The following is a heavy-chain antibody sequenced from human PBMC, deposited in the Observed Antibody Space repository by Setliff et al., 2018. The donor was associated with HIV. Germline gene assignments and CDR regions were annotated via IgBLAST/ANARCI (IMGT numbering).Heavy chain of an antibody. CDR1: GFTFSSYA. J-gene: IGHJ4*02. V-gene: IGHV3-30-3*01. Sequence: GGSLRLSCAASGFTFSSYAMHWVRQAPGKGLEWVAVISYDGSNKYYADSVKGRFTISRDNSKDTLYLQMNSLRAEDTAVYYCARPRTYCSGGSCYLGPDYWGQGTLVTVSS. CDR3: ARPRTYCSGGSCYLGPDY. D-gene: IGHD2-15*01. CDR2: ISYDGSNK.